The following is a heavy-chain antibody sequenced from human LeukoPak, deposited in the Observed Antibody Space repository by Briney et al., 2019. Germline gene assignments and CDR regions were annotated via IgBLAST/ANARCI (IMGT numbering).Heavy chain of an antibody. CDR2: ISGGGGST. J-gene: IGHJ3*01. CDR1: GFTFSNYA. CDR3: AKRSDVFDF. Sequence: PGGSLRLSCAPSGFTFSNYAMSWVRQAPGKGLEWVSGISGGGGSTYYADSVKGRFTISRDNSKNTLYLQMNSLRAEDTAVYYCAKRSDVFDFWGQGTMVTVSS. V-gene: IGHV3-23*01.